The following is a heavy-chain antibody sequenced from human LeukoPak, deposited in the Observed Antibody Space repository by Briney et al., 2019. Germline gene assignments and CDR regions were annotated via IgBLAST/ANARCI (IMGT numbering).Heavy chain of an antibody. CDR3: ARFAYCGTGCWYYFDF. CDR1: GGSISGHY. D-gene: IGHD2-21*02. V-gene: IGHV4-4*09. J-gene: IGHJ4*02. CDR2: IFITGNT. Sequence: PSETLSLTCSVSGGSISGHYWSWIRQPSGKELEWIGYIFITGNTIYNPSLSSRVTMSLDTSKNQFSLKLSSVTAADTAVYYCARFAYCGTGCWYYFDFWGRGMLVTVSS.